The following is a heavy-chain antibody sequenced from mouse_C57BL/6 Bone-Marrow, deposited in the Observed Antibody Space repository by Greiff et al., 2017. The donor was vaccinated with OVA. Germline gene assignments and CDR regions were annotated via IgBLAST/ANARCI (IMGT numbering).Heavy chain of an antibody. V-gene: IGHV1-55*01. Sequence: QVQLQQPGAELVKPGASVKMSCKASGYTFTSYWITWVKQRPGQGLEWIGDIYPGSGSTNYNEKFKSKATLTVDTSSSTAYMQLSSLTSEDSAVYYCAITGGSSPWFAYWGQGTLVTVSA. CDR3: AITGGSSPWFAY. CDR2: IYPGSGST. D-gene: IGHD1-1*01. J-gene: IGHJ3*01. CDR1: GYTFTSYW.